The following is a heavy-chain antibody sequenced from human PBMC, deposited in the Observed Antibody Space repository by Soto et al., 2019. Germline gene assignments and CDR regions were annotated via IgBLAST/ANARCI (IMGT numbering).Heavy chain of an antibody. Sequence: GGSLRLSCAASGSTFSSYEMNWVRQAPGKGLEWVSYISSSGSTIYYADSVKGRFTISRDNAKNSLYLQMNSLRAEDTAVYYCARGGIAARRRGNFDYWGQGTLVTVSS. CDR1: GSTFSSYE. CDR2: ISSSGSTI. V-gene: IGHV3-48*03. D-gene: IGHD6-6*01. CDR3: ARGGIAARRRGNFDY. J-gene: IGHJ4*02.